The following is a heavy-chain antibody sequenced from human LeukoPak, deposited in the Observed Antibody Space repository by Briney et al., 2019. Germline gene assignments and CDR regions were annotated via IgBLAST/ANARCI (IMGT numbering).Heavy chain of an antibody. D-gene: IGHD4-17*01. CDR2: ISAYNGNT. CDR1: GYTFTSYG. CDR3: ATDQEGDYVPRFDY. V-gene: IGHV1-18*01. Sequence: ASVKVSCKASGYTFTSYGISWVRQAPGQGLEWMGWISAYNGNTNYAQKLQGRVTMTTDTSTSTAYMELRSLRSEDTAVYYCATDQEGDYVPRFDYWGQGTLVTVSS. J-gene: IGHJ4*02.